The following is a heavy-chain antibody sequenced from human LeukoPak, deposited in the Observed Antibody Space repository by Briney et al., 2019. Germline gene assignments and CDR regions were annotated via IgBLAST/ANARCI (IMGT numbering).Heavy chain of an antibody. CDR1: GYTFTDYG. CDR3: ARGLFERGWLRLRMEKNWFDP. Sequence: ASVKVSCKTSGYTFTDYGINWVRQAPGQGLEWMGWISAYNGNTNYAQKLQGRVTTTTDTSTSTAYMELRSLRSDDTAVYYCARGLFERGWLRLRMEKNWFDPWGQGTLVTVSS. D-gene: IGHD5-12*01. CDR2: ISAYNGNT. V-gene: IGHV1-18*01. J-gene: IGHJ5*02.